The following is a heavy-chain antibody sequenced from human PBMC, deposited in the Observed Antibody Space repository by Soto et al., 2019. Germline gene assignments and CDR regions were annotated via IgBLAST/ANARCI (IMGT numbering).Heavy chain of an antibody. CDR3: ARGTSGWSMDV. CDR2: IIPILGIA. D-gene: IGHD6-19*01. J-gene: IGHJ6*03. Sequence: QVQLVQSGAEVKKPGSSVKVSCKASGGTFSSYPISWVRQAPGQGLEWMGRIIPILGIANYAQKFQGRVTITADKSTSTAYMELSSLRSEDTAVYYCARGTSGWSMDVWGKGTTVTVSS. V-gene: IGHV1-69*02. CDR1: GGTFSSYP.